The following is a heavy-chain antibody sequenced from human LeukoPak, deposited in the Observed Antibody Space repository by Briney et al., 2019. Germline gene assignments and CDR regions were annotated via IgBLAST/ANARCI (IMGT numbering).Heavy chain of an antibody. V-gene: IGHV3-23*01. Sequence: GRSLRLSCAASGFTFSSYAMHWDRQAPGKGLELVSVISGSGGSTEYADSVKGRFTISRDNSKNTLYLQMNSLRAEDTAIYYCAKGSGWYVWGQGTLVTVSS. CDR2: ISGSGGST. J-gene: IGHJ4*02. CDR1: GFTFSSYA. D-gene: IGHD6-19*01. CDR3: AKGSGWYV.